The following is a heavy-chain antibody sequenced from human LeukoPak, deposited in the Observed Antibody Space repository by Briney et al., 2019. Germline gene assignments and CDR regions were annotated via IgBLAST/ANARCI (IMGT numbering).Heavy chain of an antibody. CDR1: GYTFTSYD. CDR2: MNPNSGNT. Sequence: GASVKVSCKASGYTFTSYDINWVRQATGQGLEWMGWMNPNSGNTGYAQKFQGRVTMTRNTSISTAYMELSSLRSEDTAVYYCARGLVVSLRLGELSLSLGFWGQGTLVTVSS. J-gene: IGHJ4*02. CDR3: ARGLVVSLRLGELSLSLGF. V-gene: IGHV1-8*01. D-gene: IGHD3-16*02.